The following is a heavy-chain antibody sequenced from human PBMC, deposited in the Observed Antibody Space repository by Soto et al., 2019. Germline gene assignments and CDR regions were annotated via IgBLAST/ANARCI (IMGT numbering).Heavy chain of an antibody. CDR2: IYYSGST. V-gene: IGHV4-39*01. Sequence: SETLSLTCTVSGGSISSSSYYWGWIRQPPGKGLEWIESIYYSGSTYYNPSLKSRVTTSVDTSKNQFSLKLSSVTAADTAVYYCARHGQLERIIGGWFDPWGQGTLVTVSS. CDR1: GGSISSSSYY. CDR3: ARHGQLERIIGGWFDP. J-gene: IGHJ5*02. D-gene: IGHD1-1*01.